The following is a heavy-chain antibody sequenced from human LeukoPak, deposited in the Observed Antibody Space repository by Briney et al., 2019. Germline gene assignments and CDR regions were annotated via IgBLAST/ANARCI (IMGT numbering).Heavy chain of an antibody. V-gene: IGHV3-48*01. CDR1: GFTFSTYI. CDR3: AKEGGSGSYQIS. D-gene: IGHD3-10*01. Sequence: PGGSLRLSCAASGFTFSTYIMNWVRQAPGKGLEWVSYTSGNSASIYYADSVKGRFTISRDNAKNSLYLQMNSLRAEDTAVYYCAKEGGSGSYQISWGQGTLVTVSS. CDR2: TSGNSASI. J-gene: IGHJ5*02.